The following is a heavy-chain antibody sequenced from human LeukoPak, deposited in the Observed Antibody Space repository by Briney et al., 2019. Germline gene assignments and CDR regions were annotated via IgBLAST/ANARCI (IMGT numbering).Heavy chain of an antibody. J-gene: IGHJ4*02. CDR1: GYTFTSYD. CDR2: MSPNSGNT. D-gene: IGHD1-1*01. Sequence: GASVKVSCKASGYTFTSYDINWVRQATGQGLEWMGWMSPNSGNTGYAQKFQGRVTMTRNTSISTAYMELSSLRSEDTAVYYCARGQAGTLDFDYWGQGTLVTVSS. V-gene: IGHV1-8*01. CDR3: ARGQAGTLDFDY.